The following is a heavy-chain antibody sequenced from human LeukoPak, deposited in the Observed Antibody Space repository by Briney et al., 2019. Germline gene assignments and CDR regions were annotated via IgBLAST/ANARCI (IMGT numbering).Heavy chain of an antibody. CDR3: ARVLQLVHFVDY. D-gene: IGHD6-6*01. J-gene: IGHJ4*02. CDR1: GGSISSSSYY. CDR2: IYYSGST. V-gene: IGHV4-39*07. Sequence: SETLSLTCTVSGGSISSSSYYWGWIRQPPGKGLEWVGSIYYSGSTYYNPSLKSRVTISVDTSKNQFSLKLSSVTAADTAVYYCARVLQLVHFVDYWGQGTLVTVSS.